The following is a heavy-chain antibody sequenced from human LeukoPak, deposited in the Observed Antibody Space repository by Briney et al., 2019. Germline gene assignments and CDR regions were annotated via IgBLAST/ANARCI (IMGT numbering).Heavy chain of an antibody. V-gene: IGHV3-7*01. CDR2: IKQDGSEK. CDR3: ARDPAVAGRYFDY. Sequence: GGSLRLSCAASGFTFSSYWMSWVRQAPGKGLEWVANIKQDGSEKDYVDSVKGRFTISRDTAKNSLYLQMNSLRAEDTAVYYCARDPAVAGRYFDYWGQGTLVTVST. CDR1: GFTFSSYW. J-gene: IGHJ4*02. D-gene: IGHD6-19*01.